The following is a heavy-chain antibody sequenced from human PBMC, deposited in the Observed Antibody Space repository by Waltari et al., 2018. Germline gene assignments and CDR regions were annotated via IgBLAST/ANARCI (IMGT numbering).Heavy chain of an antibody. CDR3: ARTAGYSSSSPYPKYFDY. Sequence: QVQLQESGPGLVKPSQTLSLTCTGSGGSISSGSYYWSWIRQPAGKGLEWIGRIYTSGSTNYNPSLKSRVTISVDTSKNQFSLKLSSVTAADTAVYYCARTAGYSSSSPYPKYFDYWGQGTLVTVSS. D-gene: IGHD6-13*01. J-gene: IGHJ4*02. V-gene: IGHV4-61*02. CDR2: IYTSGST. CDR1: GGSISSGSYY.